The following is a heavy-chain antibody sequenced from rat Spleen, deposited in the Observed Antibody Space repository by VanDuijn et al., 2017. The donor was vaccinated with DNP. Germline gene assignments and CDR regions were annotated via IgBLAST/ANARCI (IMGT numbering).Heavy chain of an antibody. CDR1: GISLTKYT. Sequence: QVQLKESGPGLVQPSQTLSLSCTVSGISLTKYTVSWVRQSPGKGLEWIVAISAGGSSYYNSALKSRLSIRRDTSKSQVFLEMSSLQTEDTGIYFCAREEPRVLSFFSSLFDYWGQGVMVTVSS. CDR2: ISAGGSS. CDR3: AREEPRVLSFFSSLFDY. D-gene: IGHD1-2*01. V-gene: IGHV2-6*01. J-gene: IGHJ2*01.